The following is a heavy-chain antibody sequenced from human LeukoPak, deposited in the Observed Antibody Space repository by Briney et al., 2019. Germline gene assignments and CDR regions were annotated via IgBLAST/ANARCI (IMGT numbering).Heavy chain of an antibody. Sequence: ASETLSLTCTVSGDSISSGDYYWSWIRQPAGKGLEWIGRISSSGSTNYNPSLKSRVTISVDTSKNQFSLKLSSITAADTAVYYCARDHSSSSEDYWGQGTLVTVSS. V-gene: IGHV4-61*02. D-gene: IGHD6-13*01. J-gene: IGHJ4*02. CDR1: GDSISSGDYY. CDR2: ISSSGST. CDR3: ARDHSSSSEDY.